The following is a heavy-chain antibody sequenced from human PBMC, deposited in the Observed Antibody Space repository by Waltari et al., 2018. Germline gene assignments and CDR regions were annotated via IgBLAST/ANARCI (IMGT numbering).Heavy chain of an antibody. V-gene: IGHV1-2*02. J-gene: IGHJ4*02. D-gene: IGHD2-2*01. CDR1: GYTFTGYY. Sequence: QVQLVQSGAEVKKPGASVKVSCKASGYTFTGYYMHWVRQAPGQGLEWMGWMNPNSGGTNYAQKFQGRVTMTRDTSISTAYMELSRLRSDDTAVYYCARVSPIVVVQWGFDYWGQGTLVTVSS. CDR2: MNPNSGGT. CDR3: ARVSPIVVVQWGFDY.